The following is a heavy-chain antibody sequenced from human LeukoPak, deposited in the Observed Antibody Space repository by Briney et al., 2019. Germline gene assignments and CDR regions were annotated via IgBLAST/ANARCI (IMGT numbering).Heavy chain of an antibody. CDR2: IYSGGST. Sequence: GGSLRLSCATSGFSVSSNYMNWVRQAPGKGLEWVSLIYSGGSTYYADSVKGRFTISRDNSKNTLYLQMNSLRAEDTAVYFCARAGYYGSGSPYAFDIWGQGTMVTVSS. D-gene: IGHD3-10*01. J-gene: IGHJ3*02. V-gene: IGHV3-53*01. CDR3: ARAGYYGSGSPYAFDI. CDR1: GFSVSSNY.